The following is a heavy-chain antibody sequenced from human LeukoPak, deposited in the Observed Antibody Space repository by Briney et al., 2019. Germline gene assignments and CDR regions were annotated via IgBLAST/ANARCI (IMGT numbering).Heavy chain of an antibody. CDR3: ARARGYSGSTSYFDY. V-gene: IGHV3-53*01. CDR2: IYSGGST. CDR1: GFTFSRHS. D-gene: IGHD5-12*01. J-gene: IGHJ4*02. Sequence: GGSLRLSCVDSGFTFSRHSMNWVRQAPGKGLEWVSVIYSGGSTYYADSVKGRFTISRDNSKNTLYLQMNSLRAEDTAVYYCARARGYSGSTSYFDYWGQGTLVTVSS.